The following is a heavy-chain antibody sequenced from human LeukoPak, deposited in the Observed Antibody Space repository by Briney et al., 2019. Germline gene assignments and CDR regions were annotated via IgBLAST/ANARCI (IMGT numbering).Heavy chain of an antibody. D-gene: IGHD3-22*01. CDR2: IWYDGSNK. V-gene: IGHV3-30*02. J-gene: IGHJ4*02. CDR1: GFTFSSYG. CDR3: ATPYYDSSGYYYGVLDY. Sequence: GGSLRLSCAASGFTFSSYGMHWVRQAPGKGLEWVAVIWYDGSNKYYADSVKGRFTISRDNSKNTLYLQMNSLRAEDTAVYYCATPYYDSSGYYYGVLDYWGQGTLVTVSS.